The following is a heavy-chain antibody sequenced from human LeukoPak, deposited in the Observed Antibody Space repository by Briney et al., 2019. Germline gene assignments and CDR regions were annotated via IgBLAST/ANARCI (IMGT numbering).Heavy chain of an antibody. CDR1: GGTFSSYA. CDR2: IIPILGIA. CDR3: ARPDASPYGSGSNYYYGMDV. Sequence: SVKVSCKASGGTFSSYAISWVRQAPGQGLEWMGRIIPILGIANYAQKFQGRVTIAADKSTSTAYMELSSLRSEDTAVYYCARPDASPYGSGSNYYYGMDVWGQGTTVTVSS. D-gene: IGHD3-10*01. V-gene: IGHV1-69*04. J-gene: IGHJ6*02.